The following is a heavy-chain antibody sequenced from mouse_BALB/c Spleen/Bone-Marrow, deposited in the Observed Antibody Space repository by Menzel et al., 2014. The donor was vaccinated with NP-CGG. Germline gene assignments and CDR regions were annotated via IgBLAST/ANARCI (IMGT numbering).Heavy chain of an antibody. CDR2: IDPANGNT. D-gene: IGHD1-1*01. V-gene: IGHV14-3*02. Sequence: EVQRVESGAELVKPGASVKLSCTASGLNIKDTYMHWVKQRPEQGLEWIGRIDPANGNTKYGPKFQGKATITADTSSNTAYLQLSSLTSEDTAVYYCASYYYGSSLFAYWGQGTLVTVSA. CDR1: GLNIKDTY. J-gene: IGHJ3*01. CDR3: ASYYYGSSLFAY.